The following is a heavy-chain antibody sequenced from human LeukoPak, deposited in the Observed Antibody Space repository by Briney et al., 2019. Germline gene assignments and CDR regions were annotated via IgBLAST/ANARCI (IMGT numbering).Heavy chain of an antibody. CDR1: GYTFTSYG. CDR3: AIPSSSWYYFDY. V-gene: IGHV1-18*01. J-gene: IGHJ4*02. Sequence: ASVKVSCKASGYTFTSYGISWVRQAPGQGLEWMGWISAYNGNTNYSQKFQGRVTITRDTSASTAYMELSSLRSEDTAVYYCAIPSSSWYYFDYWGQGTLVTVSS. CDR2: ISAYNGNT. D-gene: IGHD6-13*01.